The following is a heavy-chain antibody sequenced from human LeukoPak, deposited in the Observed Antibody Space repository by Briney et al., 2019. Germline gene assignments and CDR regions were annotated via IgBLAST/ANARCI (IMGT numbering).Heavy chain of an antibody. CDR3: AREPEPYYDILTGYYTPSRWFDP. J-gene: IGHJ5*02. CDR2: ISAYNGNT. V-gene: IGHV1-18*01. Sequence: ASVKVSCKASGYTFTSYGISWVRQAPGQGLEWMGWISAYNGNTNYAQKLQGRVSMTTDTSTSTAYMELRSLRSDDTAVYYCAREPEPYYDILTGYYTPSRWFDPWGQGTLVTVSS. D-gene: IGHD3-9*01. CDR1: GYTFTSYG.